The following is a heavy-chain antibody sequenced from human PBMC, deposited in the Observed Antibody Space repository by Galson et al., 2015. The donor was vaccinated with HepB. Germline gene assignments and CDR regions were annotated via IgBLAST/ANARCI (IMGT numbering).Heavy chain of an antibody. Sequence: SCKASGYSFTSNGISWVRQAPGQGLEWMGRIIPILGITNYAQKFQGRVTITADKSTSTTYMELSSLRSEDTAAYYCASLDSSSPFDAFDIWGQGTMVTVSS. CDR3: ASLDSSSPFDAFDI. D-gene: IGHD6-13*01. CDR1: GYSFTSNG. V-gene: IGHV1-69*04. CDR2: IIPILGIT. J-gene: IGHJ3*02.